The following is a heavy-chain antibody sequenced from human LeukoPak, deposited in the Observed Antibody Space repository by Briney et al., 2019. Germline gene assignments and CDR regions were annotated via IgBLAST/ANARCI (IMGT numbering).Heavy chain of an antibody. J-gene: IGHJ4*02. D-gene: IGHD1-26*01. CDR1: GFTFSNYG. CDR2: IRYDGSIK. V-gene: IGHV3-30*02. Sequence: GGSLRLSCAASGFTFSNYGMQWVRQAPGKGLEWVAFIRYDGSIKHYADSVKGRFTISRDNAKNSLYLQMNSLRAEDTAVYYCARGGGSYQFFDFWGQGTLVTVSS. CDR3: ARGGGSYQFFDF.